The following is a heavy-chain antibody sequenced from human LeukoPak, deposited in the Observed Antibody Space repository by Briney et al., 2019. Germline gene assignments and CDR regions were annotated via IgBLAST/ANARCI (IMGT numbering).Heavy chain of an antibody. V-gene: IGHV5-51*01. D-gene: IGHD1-26*01. J-gene: IGHJ1*01. Sequence: GESLKISCKGSVYTFTNYWIGWVRQMPGKGLEWMGIVYPGDSDTRYSPSFQGRVTISADKSISTAYLQWSSLKASDTAMYYCARHPLGASLEYFQHWGQGTLVTVSS. CDR2: VYPGDSDT. CDR1: VYTFTNYW. CDR3: ARHPLGASLEYFQH.